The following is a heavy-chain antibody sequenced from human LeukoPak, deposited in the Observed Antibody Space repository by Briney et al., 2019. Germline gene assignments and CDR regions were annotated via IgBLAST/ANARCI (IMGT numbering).Heavy chain of an antibody. CDR1: GFTFSSYA. CDR3: ARGRSGYYSIAY. Sequence: PGGSLRLSCAASGFTFSSYAMHWVRQAPGKGLEWVAVISYDGSNKYYADSVKGRFTISRDNSKNTLYLQMNSLRVEDTAVYYCARGRSGYYSIAYWGQGTLVTVSS. J-gene: IGHJ4*02. D-gene: IGHD3-22*01. V-gene: IGHV3-30*04. CDR2: ISYDGSNK.